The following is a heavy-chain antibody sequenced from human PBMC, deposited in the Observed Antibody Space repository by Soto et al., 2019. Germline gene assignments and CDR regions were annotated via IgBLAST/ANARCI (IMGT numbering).Heavy chain of an antibody. V-gene: IGHV1-3*01. CDR3: ARGGYAKLLYYPSSYYYGMDV. Sequence: ASVKVSCKASGYTFTSYAMHWGRQAPGQRLEWMGWINAGNGNTKYSQEFQGRVTITRDTSARTAYMELSSLRSEDTAVYYCARGGYAKLLYYPSSYYYGMDVWGQGTTVTVSS. D-gene: IGHD3-22*01. CDR2: INAGNGNT. CDR1: GYTFTSYA. J-gene: IGHJ6*02.